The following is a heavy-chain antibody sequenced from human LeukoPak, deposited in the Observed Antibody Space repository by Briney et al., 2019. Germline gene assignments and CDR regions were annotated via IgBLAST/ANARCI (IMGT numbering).Heavy chain of an antibody. CDR3: AKDFYRLGEFDAFDN. J-gene: IGHJ3*02. D-gene: IGHD3-16*01. V-gene: IGHV3-9*01. CDR2: ISWNSGRI. Sequence: GGSLRLSCAASGFTFDDYAMHWVRQAPGKGLEWVSGISWNSGRIGYADSVKGRFTISRDNAKNSLYLQMNSLRVEDTALYYRAKDFYRLGEFDAFDNWGQGTMVTVSS. CDR1: GFTFDDYA.